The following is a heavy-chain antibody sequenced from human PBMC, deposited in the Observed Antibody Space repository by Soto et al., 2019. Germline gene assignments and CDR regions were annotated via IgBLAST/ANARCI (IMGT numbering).Heavy chain of an antibody. CDR1: GYTFTSYD. CDR3: ARDLEWTSERIYYMDV. CDR2: MNPNSGNT. V-gene: IGHV1-8*01. J-gene: IGHJ6*03. Sequence: ASVKVSCKASGYTFTSYDINWVRQATGQGLEWMGWMNPNSGNTGYAQKFQGRVTMTRNTSISTAYMELSSLRSEDTAVYYCARDLEWTSERIYYMDVWGKGTTVTVSS. D-gene: IGHD3-3*01.